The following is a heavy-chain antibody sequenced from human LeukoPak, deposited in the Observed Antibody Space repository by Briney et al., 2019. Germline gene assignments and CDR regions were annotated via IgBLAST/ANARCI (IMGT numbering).Heavy chain of an antibody. V-gene: IGHV1-2*02. CDR3: ARVYDSSGYKPYYMDV. CDR1: GYTFTGYY. J-gene: IGHJ6*03. D-gene: IGHD3-22*01. Sequence: ASVKVSCKASGYTFTGYYMHWVRQAPGQGLEWMGWINPNSGGTNYAQKFQGRVTMTRDTSISTAYMELSRLRSDATAVYYCARVYDSSGYKPYYMDVWGKGTTVTISS. CDR2: INPNSGGT.